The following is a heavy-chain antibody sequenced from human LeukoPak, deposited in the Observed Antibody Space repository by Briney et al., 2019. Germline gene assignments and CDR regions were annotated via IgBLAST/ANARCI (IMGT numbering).Heavy chain of an antibody. CDR3: ARLGQWLLHTPHDC. J-gene: IGHJ4*02. Sequence: PSETLSLTCTVSGGSISTYYWSWIRQPPGKGLEWIGCIYSGGSTNHNPSLKSRVTMSVDTSKNQFSLRLSSVTAADTAVYYCARLGQWLLHTPHDCWGQGTLVTVSS. D-gene: IGHD6-19*01. V-gene: IGHV4-59*01. CDR1: GGSISTYY. CDR2: IYSGGST.